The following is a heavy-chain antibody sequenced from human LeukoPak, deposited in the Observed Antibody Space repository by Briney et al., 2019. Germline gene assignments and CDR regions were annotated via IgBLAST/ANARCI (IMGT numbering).Heavy chain of an antibody. V-gene: IGHV7-4-1*02. CDR1: GYTFTGYY. CDR3: ARGGRGYSYGSDDY. J-gene: IGHJ4*02. Sequence: ASVKVSCKASGYTFTGYYMHWVRQAPGQGLEWMGWINTNTGNPTYAQGFTGRFVFSLDTSVSTAYLQISSLKAEDTAVYYCARGGRGYSYGSDDYWGQGTLVTVSS. D-gene: IGHD5-18*01. CDR2: INTNTGNP.